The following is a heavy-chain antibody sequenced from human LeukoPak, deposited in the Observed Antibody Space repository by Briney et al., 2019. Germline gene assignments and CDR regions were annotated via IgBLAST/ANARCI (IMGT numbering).Heavy chain of an antibody. D-gene: IGHD3-22*01. J-gene: IGHJ4*02. CDR3: AKDPLTYYYDSSGQG. CDR2: IYGGST. Sequence: SETLSLTCTVSGGSIRSSYYYWGWIRQPPGKGLEWIGSIYGGSTYYNPSLKSRVTISVDTSKNQFSLKLNSVTAADTAVYYCAKDPLTYYYDSSGQGWGQGTLVTVSS. CDR1: GGSIRSSYYY. V-gene: IGHV4-39*02.